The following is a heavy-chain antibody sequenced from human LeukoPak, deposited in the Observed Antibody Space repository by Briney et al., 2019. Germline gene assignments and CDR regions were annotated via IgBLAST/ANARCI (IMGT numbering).Heavy chain of an antibody. CDR1: GGSLSSGDYY. Sequence: PSQTLSLTCAVSGGSLSSGDYYWSWIRQPPGEGLGCIGYIYYSGRTYYNTSRKSRVTISVDTSKNQFSLKLSSVTAADTAVYYCDRALRAYYDLWSGYYPGAFDIWGQGTMVTVSS. CDR2: IYYSGRT. V-gene: IGHV4-30-4*08. CDR3: DRALRAYYDLWSGYYPGAFDI. D-gene: IGHD3-3*01. J-gene: IGHJ3*02.